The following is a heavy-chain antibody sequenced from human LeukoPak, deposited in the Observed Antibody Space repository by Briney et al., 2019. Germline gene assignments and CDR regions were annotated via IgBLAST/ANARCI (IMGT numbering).Heavy chain of an antibody. CDR2: IYYSGST. CDR1: GGSISSSTYH. CDR3: ARDGLAVAGRDYFDY. D-gene: IGHD6-19*01. Sequence: SETLSLTCTVSGGSISSSTYHWTWMRQPPGKGLEWIGSIYYSGSTFYNPSLKSRVTISIDTSQNQFSLKLSSVPAADTAVYYCARDGLAVAGRDYFDYWGQGTLVTVSS. J-gene: IGHJ4*02. V-gene: IGHV4-39*07.